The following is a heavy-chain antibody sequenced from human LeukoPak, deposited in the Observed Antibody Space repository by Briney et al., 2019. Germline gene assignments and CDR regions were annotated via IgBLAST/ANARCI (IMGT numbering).Heavy chain of an antibody. D-gene: IGHD3-3*01. V-gene: IGHV1-24*01. CDR2: FDPEDGET. CDR1: GYTLTELS. J-gene: IGHJ6*03. CDR3: ATLSRLGVAVPNYYYYMDV. Sequence: RASVKVSCKVSGYTLTELSMHWVRQAPGKGLEWMGGFDPEDGETIYAQKFQGRVTMTEDTSTDTAYMEQSSLRSEDTAVYYCATLSRLGVAVPNYYYYMDVWGKGTTVTVSS.